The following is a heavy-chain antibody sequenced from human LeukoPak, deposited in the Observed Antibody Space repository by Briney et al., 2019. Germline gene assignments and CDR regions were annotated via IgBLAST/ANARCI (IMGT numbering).Heavy chain of an antibody. CDR1: GFTFSNYW. Sequence: PGGSLRLSCAASGFTFSNYWMSWVRQAPGKGLEWVGNIKQDGSEKYYEDSVKGRFTISRDNAKNSLSLQMNSLRAEDTAVYYCVTTTGYPTTWFGYWGQGTLVTVSS. D-gene: IGHD1-14*01. CDR3: VTTTGYPTTWFGY. CDR2: IKQDGSEK. V-gene: IGHV3-7*05. J-gene: IGHJ5*01.